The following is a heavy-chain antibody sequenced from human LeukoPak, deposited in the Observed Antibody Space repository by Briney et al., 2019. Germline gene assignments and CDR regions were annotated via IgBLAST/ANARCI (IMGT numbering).Heavy chain of an antibody. J-gene: IGHJ5*02. CDR3: VRERTSVFSWFDP. V-gene: IGHV1-2*02. CDR1: GYTFTGYY. CDR2: INPNSGGT. D-gene: IGHD3/OR15-3a*01. Sequence: SVTVSCKASGYTFTGYYMHWVRRAPGQGLEWMGWINPNSGGTNYAQKFQGRVSMTRDTSISTVYMELSRLGSDDTAVYYCVRERTSVFSWFDPWGQGTLVTVSS.